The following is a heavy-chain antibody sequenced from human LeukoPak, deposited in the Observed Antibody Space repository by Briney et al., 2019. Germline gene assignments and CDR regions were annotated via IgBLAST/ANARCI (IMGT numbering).Heavy chain of an antibody. V-gene: IGHV1-18*01. CDR2: ISAYNGDT. D-gene: IGHD2-2*01. CDR3: ARDFEHCTTSSCYALFDY. CDR1: GYTLTNYG. J-gene: IGHJ4*02. Sequence: ASVKVSCKASGYTLTNYGLSWVRQAPGQGHEWMGWISAYNGDTHYAQAFQGRVTMTTDTSTSTAYMELRSLRSDDTAVYYCARDFEHCTTSSCYALFDYWGQGTLVTVSS.